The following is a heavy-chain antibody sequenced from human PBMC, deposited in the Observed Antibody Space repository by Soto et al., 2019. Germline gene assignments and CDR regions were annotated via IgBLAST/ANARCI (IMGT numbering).Heavy chain of an antibody. V-gene: IGHV3-23*01. CDR1: GFTFSTFA. CDR2: ITGGSGFT. Sequence: GGSLRLSCAASGFTFSTFAMSWVRQAPGKGLEWVSGITGGSGFTFYADSVKGRFTISRDDSENTLFLQMSSLRGEDTAKYYCAKSGPTNDFYFWGQGTLVTVSS. CDR3: AKSGPTNDFYF. J-gene: IGHJ4*02. D-gene: IGHD1-26*01.